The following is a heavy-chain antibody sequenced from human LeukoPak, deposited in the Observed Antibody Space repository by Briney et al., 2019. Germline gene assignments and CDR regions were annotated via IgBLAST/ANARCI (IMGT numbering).Heavy chain of an antibody. CDR3: ASHLLSLQPLVLGDASDI. D-gene: IGHD1-1*01. CDR1: GYTFTGYY. CDR2: INPKSGDT. V-gene: IGHV1-2*02. J-gene: IGHJ3*02. Sequence: ASVKVSCKASGYTFTGYYMHWVRQAPGQRLEWMGWINPKSGDTKYAQKFQGRVTMTRDTSISTAYMELTSLRSDDTAVYYCASHLLSLQPLVLGDASDIWGPGTMVTVSS.